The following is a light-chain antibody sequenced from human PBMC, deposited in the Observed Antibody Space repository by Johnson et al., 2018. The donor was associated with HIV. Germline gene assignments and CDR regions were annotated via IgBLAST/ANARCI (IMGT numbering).Light chain of an antibody. J-gene: IGLJ1*01. V-gene: IGLV1-51*02. CDR1: SSNIENYF. CDR3: GAWDGRLSCSV. CDR2: END. Sequence: QSVLTQPPSVSAAPGQRVNISCSGHSSNIENYFVSWYLQLPGTAPKLLIYENDKRPSGITDRFSGSKSGTSVTLAITGLQTGAAAVYYCGAWDGRLSCSVFVTGIKVIVL.